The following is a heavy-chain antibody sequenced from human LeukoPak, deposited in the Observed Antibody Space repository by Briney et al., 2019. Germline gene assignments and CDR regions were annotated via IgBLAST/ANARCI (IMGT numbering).Heavy chain of an antibody. Sequence: SETLSLTCTVSGGSISSNYWTWIRQTPGKGLEWIGSIFNTGSTNYNPSLKSRVTISLDTSKNQFSLKLSSETAADTAVYYCARALRGLGVFDICGQGTMVTVSS. CDR3: ARALRGLGVFDI. D-gene: IGHD2-8*01. CDR1: GGSISSNY. CDR2: IFNTGST. V-gene: IGHV4-59*01. J-gene: IGHJ3*02.